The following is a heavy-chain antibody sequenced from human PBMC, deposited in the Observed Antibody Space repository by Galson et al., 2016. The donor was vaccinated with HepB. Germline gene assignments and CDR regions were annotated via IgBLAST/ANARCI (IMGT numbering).Heavy chain of an antibody. D-gene: IGHD2-8*01. J-gene: IGHJ3*01. V-gene: IGHV3-53*01. Sequence: SLRLSCAASGFRVSDNYMSWVRQSPGQGLEWVSLLYLAGSTDYADSVRGRFIISRDDSQNIFYLQMNSLRPEDTAIYYCARDPSRGVRAFDVWGQGTLVTVSS. CDR2: LYLAGST. CDR3: ARDPSRGVRAFDV. CDR1: GFRVSDNY.